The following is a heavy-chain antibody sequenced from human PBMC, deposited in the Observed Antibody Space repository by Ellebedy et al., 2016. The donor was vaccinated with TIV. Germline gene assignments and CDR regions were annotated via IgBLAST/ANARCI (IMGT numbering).Heavy chain of an antibody. CDR1: GFTFSSYG. D-gene: IGHD1-26*01. J-gene: IGHJ4*02. CDR2: ISYDGSNK. CDR3: AKGAIVGALDY. Sequence: GESLKISXAASGFTFSSYGMHWVRQAPGKGLEWVAVISYDGSNKYYADSVKGRFTISRDNSKNTLYLQMNSLRAEDTAVYYCAKGAIVGALDYWGQGTLVTVSS. V-gene: IGHV3-30*18.